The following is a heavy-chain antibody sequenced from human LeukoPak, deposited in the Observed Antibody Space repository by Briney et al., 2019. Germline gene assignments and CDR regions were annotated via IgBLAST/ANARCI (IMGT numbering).Heavy chain of an antibody. CDR2: IQYDGSNE. CDR3: AKDFHGDFPYFFDY. Sequence: GGSLRLSCAASRFTFSSYGMHWVRQAPGKGLEWVAYIQYDGSNEQYADSVKGRFSIYRDSSKNILYLQMNSLRAEDTAVYYCAKDFHGDFPYFFDYWGQGTLVTVSS. CDR1: RFTFSSYG. J-gene: IGHJ4*02. V-gene: IGHV3-30*02.